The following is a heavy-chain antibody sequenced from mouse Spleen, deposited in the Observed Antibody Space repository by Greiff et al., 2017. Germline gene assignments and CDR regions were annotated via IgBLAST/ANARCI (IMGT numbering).Heavy chain of an antibody. Sequence: EVQGVESGGGLVKPGGSLKLSCAASGFTFSDYGMHWVRQAPEKGLEWVAYISSGSSTIYYADTLKGRFTISRDNAKNTLFLQMTSLRSEDTAMYYCARLTTVVADYWGQGTTLTVSS. CDR3: ARLTTVVADY. V-gene: IGHV5-17*01. J-gene: IGHJ2*01. D-gene: IGHD1-1*01. CDR1: GFTFSDYG. CDR2: ISSGSSTI.